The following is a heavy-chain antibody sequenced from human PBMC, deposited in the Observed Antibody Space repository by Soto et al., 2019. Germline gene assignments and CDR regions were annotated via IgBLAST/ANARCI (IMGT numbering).Heavy chain of an antibody. CDR2: ISGSGGST. CDR3: AKATYYDFWSGYYDAFDI. D-gene: IGHD3-3*01. CDR1: GFTFSSYA. Sequence: GSLRLSCAASGFTFSSYAMSWVRQAPGKGLEWVSAISGSGGSTYYADSVKGRFTISRDNSKNTLYLQMNSLRAEDTAVYYCAKATYYDFWSGYYDAFDIWGQGTMVTVSS. J-gene: IGHJ3*02. V-gene: IGHV3-23*01.